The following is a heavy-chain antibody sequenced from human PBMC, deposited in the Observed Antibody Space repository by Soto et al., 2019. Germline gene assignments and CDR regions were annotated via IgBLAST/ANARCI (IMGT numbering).Heavy chain of an antibody. V-gene: IGHV4-59*01. Sequence: KPSETLSLTCTVSGGSISSYYWSWIRQPPGKGLEWIGYIYYSGSTNYNPSLKSRVTISVDTSKNQFSLKLSSVTAADTAVYYCARDVTGYYDFWSGYYTTNWFDPWGQGTLVTVSS. D-gene: IGHD3-3*01. CDR2: IYYSGST. CDR3: ARDVTGYYDFWSGYYTTNWFDP. J-gene: IGHJ5*02. CDR1: GGSISSYY.